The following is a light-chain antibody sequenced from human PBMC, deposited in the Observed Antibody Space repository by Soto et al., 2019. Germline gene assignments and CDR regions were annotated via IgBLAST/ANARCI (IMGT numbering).Light chain of an antibody. CDR3: GTWDTSLTAWV. V-gene: IGLV1-51*02. CDR2: END. Sequence: QSVLTQPPSVSAAPGQKVTISCSGSSSNIGSNYVSWYQQLPGTAPKLLIYENDKRPSGIPDRFSASKSGTSATLGITGLQTGDEDDYYCGTWDTSLTAWVFGGGTQLTVL. CDR1: SSNIGSNY. J-gene: IGLJ3*02.